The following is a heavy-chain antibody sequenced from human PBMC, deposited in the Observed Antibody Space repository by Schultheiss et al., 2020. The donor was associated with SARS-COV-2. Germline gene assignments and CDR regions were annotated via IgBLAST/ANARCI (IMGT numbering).Heavy chain of an antibody. CDR1: GYTFTSYG. J-gene: IGHJ6*02. Sequence: ASVKVSCKASGYTFTSYGISWVRQAPGQGLEWMGRINPNSGGTNYAQKFQGRVTMTRDTSASTAYMELRSLRSDDTAVYYCARQAIGSSSSGGGYYYYGMDVWGQGTTVTVSS. D-gene: IGHD6-6*01. V-gene: IGHV1-18*01. CDR2: INPNSGGT. CDR3: ARQAIGSSSSGGGYYYYGMDV.